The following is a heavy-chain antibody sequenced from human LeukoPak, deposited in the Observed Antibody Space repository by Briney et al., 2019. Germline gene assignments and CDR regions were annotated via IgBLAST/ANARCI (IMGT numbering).Heavy chain of an antibody. V-gene: IGHV3-64*01. CDR3: ARARRCGLYDDYGGCFDY. J-gene: IGHJ4*02. CDR1: GFTFSSYA. D-gene: IGHD4-17*01. CDR2: ISSHGGST. Sequence: GGSLRLSCAASGFTFSSYAMHWVRQAPGKGLEYVSAISSHGGSTSYANSVEGRFTISRDNSKDTLYLQMNSLRAEDTAVYYCARARRCGLYDDYGGCFDYWGQGTLVTVSS.